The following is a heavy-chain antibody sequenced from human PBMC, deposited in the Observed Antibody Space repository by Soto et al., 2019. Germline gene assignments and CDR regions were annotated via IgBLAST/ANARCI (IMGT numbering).Heavy chain of an antibody. D-gene: IGHD1-26*01. V-gene: IGHV3-11*01. CDR1: GFIFSDYY. CDR2: TSSGGSSI. J-gene: IGHJ4*02. CDR3: ARLLKSGKYYFDY. Sequence: GGSLRLSCAASGFIFSDYYMSWIRQAPGKGLECVSYTSSGGSSIYYADSVKGRFTISRDNAKNSLYLQMNSLRAEDTAVYYCARLLKSGKYYFDYWGQGTLVTVSS.